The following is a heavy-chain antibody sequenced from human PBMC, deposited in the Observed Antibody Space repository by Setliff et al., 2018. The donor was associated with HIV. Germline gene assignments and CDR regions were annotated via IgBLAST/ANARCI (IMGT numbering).Heavy chain of an antibody. CDR3: ARVGSGWSTFDY. D-gene: IGHD6-13*01. Sequence: GASVKVSCKASGYTLTTYAISWVRQAPGQGLEWMGWFNTETGNPMYAQGFRGRFVFSLDTSVSTAFLQINRLKAEDTAKYYCARVGSGWSTFDYWGQGALVTVS. CDR2: FNTETGNP. CDR1: GYTLTTYA. J-gene: IGHJ4*02. V-gene: IGHV7-4-1*02.